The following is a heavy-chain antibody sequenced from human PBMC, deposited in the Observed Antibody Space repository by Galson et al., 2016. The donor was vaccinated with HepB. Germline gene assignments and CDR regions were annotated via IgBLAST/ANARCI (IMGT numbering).Heavy chain of an antibody. Sequence: SLRLSCAASGFTFGDHHYVDWVRQAPGKGLEWIGRSRDRAASYRTEFAASVKGRITISRDDSKSSLYLQMNSLKTEDTAVYYCARLQYDGSVFHPFDCWGQGTLVTVSS. V-gene: IGHV3-72*01. CDR1: GFTFGDHHY. D-gene: IGHD3-22*01. CDR3: ARLQYDGSVFHPFDC. J-gene: IGHJ4*02. CDR2: SRDRAASYRT.